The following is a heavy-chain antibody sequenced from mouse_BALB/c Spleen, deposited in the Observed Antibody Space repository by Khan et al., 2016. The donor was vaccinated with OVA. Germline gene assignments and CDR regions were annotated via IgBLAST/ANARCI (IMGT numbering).Heavy chain of an antibody. CDR3: ARSGYGTPLAY. D-gene: IGHD4-1*01. V-gene: IGHV1S81*02. CDR1: GYTFTSFY. J-gene: IGHJ3*01. CDR2: INPSNGDT. Sequence: QVQLQQPGAELVKPGASVKISCKASGYTFTSFYMYWVKQRPGQGLEWFGGINPSNGDTHFYEKFKSKATLTVDKSSTTAYMQFSSLTSEDSAVNYVARSGYGTPLAYWGQGTLVTVSA.